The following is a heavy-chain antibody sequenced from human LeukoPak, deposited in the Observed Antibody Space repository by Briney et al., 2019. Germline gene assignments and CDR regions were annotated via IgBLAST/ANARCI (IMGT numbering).Heavy chain of an antibody. Sequence: SVKVSCKASGGTFSSYAISWVRQAPGQGLEWMGRIIPILGIANYAQKFQGRVTITADKSTSTAYMELSSLRSEDTAVYYCARAQQQLDPNDAFDIWGQGTMVTVSS. CDR3: ARAQQQLDPNDAFDI. CDR1: GGTFSSYA. D-gene: IGHD6-13*01. J-gene: IGHJ3*02. CDR2: IIPILGIA. V-gene: IGHV1-69*04.